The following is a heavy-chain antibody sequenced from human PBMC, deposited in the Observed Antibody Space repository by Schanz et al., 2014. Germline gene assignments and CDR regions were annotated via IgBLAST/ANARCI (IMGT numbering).Heavy chain of an antibody. CDR1: GDTFSKYN. J-gene: IGHJ4*02. CDR2: IIPSLGLA. CDR3: ARDRLECGAECYSVEVFEI. Sequence: QVQLIQSGAEVKKPGASVKVSCQAFGDTFSKYNIMWVRQVPGQGLEWLGRIIPSLGLAKYEQKFQDKVTITADTSTTTAYMELSGLRSEDTAVYYCARDRLECGAECYSVEVFEIWGQGTLVTGSS. D-gene: IGHD2-21*01. V-gene: IGHV1-69*09.